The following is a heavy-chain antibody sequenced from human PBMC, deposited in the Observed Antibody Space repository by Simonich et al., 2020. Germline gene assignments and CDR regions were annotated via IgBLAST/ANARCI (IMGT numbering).Heavy chain of an antibody. V-gene: IGHV3-21*01. J-gene: IGHJ6*02. D-gene: IGHD6-19*01. Sequence: EVQLVESGGGLVKPGGSLRLYCAASGFTFSSYSMNWVRQAPGKGLEWVSSISSSSSYSYYADQVKGRFTISRDNAKNSLYLQMNSLRAEDTAVYYCARWIAVAGTGAYGMDVWGQGTTVTVSS. CDR3: ARWIAVAGTGAYGMDV. CDR1: GFTFSSYS. CDR2: ISSSSSYS.